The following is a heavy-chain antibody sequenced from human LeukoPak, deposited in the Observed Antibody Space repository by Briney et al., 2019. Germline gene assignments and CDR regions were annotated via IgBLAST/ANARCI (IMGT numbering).Heavy chain of an antibody. CDR2: MNIDGSSI. D-gene: IGHD5-12*01. J-gene: IGHJ4*02. V-gene: IGHV3-74*01. CDR3: ARGQVYSGYDY. CDR1: GFTINNFW. Sequence: GGSLRLSCVATGFTINNFWMHWVRQAPGKGLVWVSRMNIDGSSISYADSVKGRFTISRDNSKNTLYLQMNSLRAEDTAVYYCARGQVYSGYDYWGQGTLVTVSS.